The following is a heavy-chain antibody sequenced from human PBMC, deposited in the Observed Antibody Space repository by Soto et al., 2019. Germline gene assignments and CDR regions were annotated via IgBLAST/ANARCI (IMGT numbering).Heavy chain of an antibody. CDR2: ISGKNGNT. V-gene: IGHV1-18*04. CDR3: ARVSSSIVVVPDYGMDV. J-gene: IGHJ6*02. Sequence: QVQLVQSGVDVKKPGASVKVSCKASGYTFISHGISWVRQAPGQGLEWIGWISGKNGNTNYAQKLQGRVTLTTDTSTSTAYMELRSLRSDDTAVYYCARVSSSIVVVPDYGMDVWGQGTTVTVSS. CDR1: GYTFISHG. D-gene: IGHD2-15*01.